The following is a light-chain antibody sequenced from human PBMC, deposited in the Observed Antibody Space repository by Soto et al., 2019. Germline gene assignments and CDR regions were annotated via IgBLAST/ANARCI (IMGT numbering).Light chain of an antibody. CDR2: DDS. J-gene: IGLJ1*01. Sequence: SYELTQPPSVSVAPGQTARITYGENNMGTKSVHWYQQRPGQAPVLVVFDDSNRPSGIPERFSGSKSENTATLTISRVEAGDEADYYCQVWDSSSHHYVFGTGTKLTVL. CDR1: NMGTKS. V-gene: IGLV3-21*02. CDR3: QVWDSSSHHYV.